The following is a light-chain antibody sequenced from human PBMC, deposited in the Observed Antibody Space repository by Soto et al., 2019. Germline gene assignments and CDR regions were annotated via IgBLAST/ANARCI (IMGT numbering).Light chain of an antibody. CDR3: QKYYSTPQT. CDR1: QSVLYSSNNKNY. CDR2: WAS. Sequence: DIVMTQSPDSLAVSLGERATINCTSTQSVLYSSNNKNYLACYQQKTGQPPKLLIYWASTRESGVPDRFSGSGYGTDFTLTIRSLQAEDVAVYYCQKYYSTPQTLGQGTKLEIK. J-gene: IGKJ2*01. V-gene: IGKV4-1*01.